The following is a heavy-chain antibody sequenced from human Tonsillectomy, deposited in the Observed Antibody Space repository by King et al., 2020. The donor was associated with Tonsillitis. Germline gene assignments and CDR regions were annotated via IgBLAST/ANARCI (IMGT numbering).Heavy chain of an antibody. J-gene: IGHJ5*02. V-gene: IGHV3-74*01. D-gene: IGHD3-22*01. CDR3: ARVTYYYDSSGYYDWFDP. CDR2: INSDGSST. Sequence: VQLVESGGGLVQPGGSLRLSCAASGFTFSSYWMHWVRQAPGKGLVWVSRINSDGSSTSYADSVKGRFTISRDNAKNPLYLQMNSLRAEDTAVYSCARVTYYYDSSGYYDWFDPCGQGTLVTVSS. CDR1: GFTFSSYW.